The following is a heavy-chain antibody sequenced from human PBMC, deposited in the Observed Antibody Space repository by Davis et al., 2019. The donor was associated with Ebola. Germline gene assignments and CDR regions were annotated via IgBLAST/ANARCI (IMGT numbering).Heavy chain of an antibody. CDR3: ARDHHIAVAGAPGY. CDR2: IIPILGIA. V-gene: IGHV1-69*04. CDR1: GGTFSSYT. Sequence: SVKVSCKASGGTFSSYTISWVRQAPGQGLEWMGRIIPILGIANYAQKFQGRVTITADKSTSTAYMELSSLRSEDTAVYYCARDHHIAVAGAPGYWGQGTLVTVSS. D-gene: IGHD6-19*01. J-gene: IGHJ4*02.